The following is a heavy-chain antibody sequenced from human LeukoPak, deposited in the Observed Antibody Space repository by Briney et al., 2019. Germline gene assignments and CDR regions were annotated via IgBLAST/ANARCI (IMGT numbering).Heavy chain of an antibody. Sequence: ASVKVSCKASGYTFTSYYMHWVRQAPGRGLEWMAIINPSGGSTSYAQKFQGRVTMTRDMSTSTVYMELSSLRSEDTAVYYCARDYDGGNSQYYFDYWGQGTLVTVSS. CDR3: ARDYDGGNSQYYFDY. CDR1: GYTFTSYY. CDR2: INPSGGST. J-gene: IGHJ4*02. D-gene: IGHD4-23*01. V-gene: IGHV1-46*01.